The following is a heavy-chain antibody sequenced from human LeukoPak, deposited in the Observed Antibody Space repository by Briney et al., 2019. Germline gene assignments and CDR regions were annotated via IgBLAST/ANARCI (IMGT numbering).Heavy chain of an antibody. CDR3: ARDRSGTYYTFDV. J-gene: IGHJ3*01. CDR1: GGSIGSCF. D-gene: IGHD1-26*01. CDR2: ISYSGRT. Sequence: PSETLSLTCSVSGGSIGSCFWNWIRLSPGKGLEWIGYISYSGRTNYSPSLKSRVTISIDTSKNQLSLTLSSVTAADTALYYCARDRSGTYYTFDVWGQGTMVTVSA. V-gene: IGHV4-59*13.